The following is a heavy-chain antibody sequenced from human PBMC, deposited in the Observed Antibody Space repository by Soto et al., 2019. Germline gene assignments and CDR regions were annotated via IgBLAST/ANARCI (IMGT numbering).Heavy chain of an antibody. J-gene: IGHJ4*02. V-gene: IGHV3-30*19. D-gene: IGHD6-19*01. CDR2: IHVAMIY. CDR1: GFTFSAFG. Sequence: QVHLVESRGDVVQPGKSLRLSCAASGFTFSAFGMHWVRQAPGKGLEWVAGIHVAMIYNYADSVKGRFTISRDNTKNTVHLQMDSLSAEDTAVYFCARDWLGHYFDYWGQGTLVTVSA. CDR3: ARDWLGHYFDY.